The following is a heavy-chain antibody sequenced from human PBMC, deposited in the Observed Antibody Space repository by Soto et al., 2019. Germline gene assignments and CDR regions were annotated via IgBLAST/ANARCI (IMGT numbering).Heavy chain of an antibody. D-gene: IGHD3-16*01. J-gene: IGHJ3*02. Sequence: LSLTCTVSGGSMSGFYLSWIRQPPGKGLEWIGYIYYSGATNYNPSLKSRITMSVDTSKNQFSLKLGSVTAADTAVYYCARWGEAFDIWGQGTMVTVSS. V-gene: IGHV4-59*08. CDR3: ARWGEAFDI. CDR2: IYYSGAT. CDR1: GGSMSGFY.